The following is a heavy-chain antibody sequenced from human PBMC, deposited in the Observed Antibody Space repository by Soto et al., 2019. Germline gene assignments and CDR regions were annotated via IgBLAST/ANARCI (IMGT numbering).Heavy chain of an antibody. CDR3: AKDNYDILTGSHDFDY. CDR1: GFTFSSYA. D-gene: IGHD3-9*01. CDR2: ISGSGGST. V-gene: IGHV3-23*01. J-gene: IGHJ4*02. Sequence: EVQLLESGGGLVQPGGSLRLSCAASGFTFSSYAMSWVRQAPGKGLEWVSAISGSGGSTYYADSVKGRFTISRDNSKNTLYLQMNSLRAEDTAVYYCAKDNYDILTGSHDFDYWGQGTLFTVSS.